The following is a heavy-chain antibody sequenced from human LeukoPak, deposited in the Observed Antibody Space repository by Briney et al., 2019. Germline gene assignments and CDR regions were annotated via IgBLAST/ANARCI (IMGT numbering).Heavy chain of an antibody. V-gene: IGHV4-59*01. CDR2: IYYSGST. CDR1: GGSISSYY. Sequence: PSETLSLTCTVSGGSISSYYWSWIRQPPGKGLEWIGYIYYSGSTNYNPSLKSRVTISVDTSKNQFSLKLSSVTAADTAVYYCASFPYDYVWGSYRYWGQGTLVTVSS. CDR3: ASFPYDYVWGSYRY. D-gene: IGHD3-16*02. J-gene: IGHJ4*02.